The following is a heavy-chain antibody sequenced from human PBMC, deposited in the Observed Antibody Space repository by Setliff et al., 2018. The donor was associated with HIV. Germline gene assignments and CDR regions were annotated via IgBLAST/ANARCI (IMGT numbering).Heavy chain of an antibody. V-gene: IGHV4-31*03. Sequence: SETLSLTCTVSGGSISSGAYYWNWIRQHHQHPGKGLEWIGYIYHSGSTYYNPTLKSRVTISLDTNKNQFSLKLSSVTAADTAVYYCAGSYGSSWFGPFDYWGQGTLVTVSS. CDR3: AGSYGSSWFGPFDY. J-gene: IGHJ4*02. CDR2: IYHSGST. D-gene: IGHD6-13*01. CDR1: GGSISSGAYY.